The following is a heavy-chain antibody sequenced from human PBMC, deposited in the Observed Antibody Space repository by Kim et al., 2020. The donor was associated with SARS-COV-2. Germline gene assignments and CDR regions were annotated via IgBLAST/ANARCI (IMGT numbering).Heavy chain of an antibody. Sequence: ASVKVSCKASGYTFTSYDINWVRQATGQGLEWMGWMNPNSGNTGYAQKFQGRVTMTRNTSISTAYMELSSLRSEDTAVYYCARVGIAAAGTGHDAFDIWGQGTMVTVSS. V-gene: IGHV1-8*01. D-gene: IGHD6-13*01. CDR1: GYTFTSYD. CDR2: MNPNSGNT. CDR3: ARVGIAAAGTGHDAFDI. J-gene: IGHJ3*02.